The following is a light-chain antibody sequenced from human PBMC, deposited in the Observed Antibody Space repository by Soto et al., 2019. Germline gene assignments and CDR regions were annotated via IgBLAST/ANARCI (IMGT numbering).Light chain of an antibody. CDR2: GAS. V-gene: IGKV3-15*01. CDR3: QQYNNWPRT. J-gene: IGKJ1*01. Sequence: EIVMTQSPATLSVSPWERATLSCRASQSVSSNLAWYKQKPGQAPRLLIYGASTRATGIPARFSGSGSGTEFTLTISSLQSEDFAVYYCQQYNNWPRTFGQGTKVDIK. CDR1: QSVSSN.